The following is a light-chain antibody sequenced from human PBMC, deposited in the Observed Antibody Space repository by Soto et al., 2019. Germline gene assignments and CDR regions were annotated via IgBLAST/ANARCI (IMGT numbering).Light chain of an antibody. J-gene: IGKJ2*01. Sequence: DVVMTQSPLSLPVTLGQPASISCRSSQSLVSSDGNTYLNWFQQRPGQSPRRLIDKVSNRDSRVPDRVRANGSGTDCTLKISRVEAEEVEIYYCMQGTQWPYTFGQGTKLEIK. V-gene: IGKV2-30*01. CDR2: KVS. CDR1: QSLVSSDGNTY. CDR3: MQGTQWPYT.